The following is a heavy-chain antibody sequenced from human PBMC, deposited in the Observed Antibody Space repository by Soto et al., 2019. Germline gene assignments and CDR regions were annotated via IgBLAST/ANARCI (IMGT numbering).Heavy chain of an antibody. CDR2: IYYSGST. V-gene: IGHV4-59*01. CDR1: GGSISSYY. CDR3: ARGGYGDYSDY. J-gene: IGHJ4*02. Sequence: ETLSLTCTVSGGSISSYYWSWIRQPPGKGLEWIGYIYYSGSTNYNPSLKSRVTISVDTSKNQFSLKLSSVTAADTAVYYCARGGYGDYSDYWGQGTLVTVSS. D-gene: IGHD4-17*01.